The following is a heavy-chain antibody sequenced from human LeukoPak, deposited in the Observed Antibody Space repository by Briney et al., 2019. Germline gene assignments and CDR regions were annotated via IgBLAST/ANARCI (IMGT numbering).Heavy chain of an antibody. CDR2: IKQDGSEI. V-gene: IGHV3-7*01. D-gene: IGHD2-2*02. Sequence: GGSLRLSCAASGFTFSSYWMSWVRQAPGKGLEWVANIKQDGSEIYYLSSVRGRFTISRDNARKSLYLQMNSLRAEDTAVYYCARQYCSGRTCYTDTFDIWGQGTMVTVSS. J-gene: IGHJ3*02. CDR1: GFTFSSYW. CDR3: ARQYCSGRTCYTDTFDI.